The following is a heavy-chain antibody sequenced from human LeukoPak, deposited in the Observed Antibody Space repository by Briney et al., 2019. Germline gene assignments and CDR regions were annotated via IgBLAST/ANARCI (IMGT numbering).Heavy chain of an antibody. V-gene: IGHV3-30*18. Sequence: GGSLRLSCAASGFTFSSYGMHWVRQAPGKGLEWVAVISYDGSNKYYADSVKGRFTISRDNSKNTLYLQMNSLRAEDTAVYYCAKDLSRGFSYGLDDYWGQGTLVTVSS. D-gene: IGHD5-18*01. CDR1: GFTFSSYG. CDR3: AKDLSRGFSYGLDDY. J-gene: IGHJ4*02. CDR2: ISYDGSNK.